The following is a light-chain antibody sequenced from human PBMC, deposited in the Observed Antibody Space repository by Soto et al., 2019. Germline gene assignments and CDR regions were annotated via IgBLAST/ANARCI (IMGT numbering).Light chain of an antibody. Sequence: PGERVTLSCRAXXSVSSSYLTWCQQKPGQAPRLLIYGASTRATSIPARFSGSGSGTDFTLTISSLQPEDFAVYYCQQDYNLPFGGGTKVEIK. J-gene: IGKJ4*01. V-gene: IGKV3D-7*01. CDR3: QQDYNLP. CDR1: XSVSSSY. CDR2: GAS.